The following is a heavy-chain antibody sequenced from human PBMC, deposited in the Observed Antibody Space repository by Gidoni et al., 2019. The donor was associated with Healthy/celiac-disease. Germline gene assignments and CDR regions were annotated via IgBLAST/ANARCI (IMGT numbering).Heavy chain of an antibody. CDR3: AKDEVDYYDNPVLPDY. J-gene: IGHJ4*02. D-gene: IGHD3-22*01. V-gene: IGHV3-30*18. CDR1: GFTFSSYG. CDR2: ISYDGSNK. Sequence: QVQLVESGGGVVQPGRSLRLSCAASGFTFSSYGMHWVRQAPGKGLEWVAVISYDGSNKYYADSVKGRFTISRDNSKNTLYLQMNSLRAEDTAVYYCAKDEVDYYDNPVLPDYWGQGTLVTVSS.